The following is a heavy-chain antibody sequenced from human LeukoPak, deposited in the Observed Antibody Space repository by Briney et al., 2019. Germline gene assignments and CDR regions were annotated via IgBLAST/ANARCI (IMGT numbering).Heavy chain of an antibody. CDR1: GGTFSSYA. J-gene: IGHJ4*02. Sequence: SVKVSCKASGGTFSSYAISWVRQAPGQGLEWMGGIIPIFGTANYAQKFQGRVTITAGKSTSTAYMELSSLRAEDTAVYYCARYSYGYTDYWGQGTLVTVSS. CDR2: IIPIFGTA. V-gene: IGHV1-69*06. CDR3: ARYSYGYTDY. D-gene: IGHD5-18*01.